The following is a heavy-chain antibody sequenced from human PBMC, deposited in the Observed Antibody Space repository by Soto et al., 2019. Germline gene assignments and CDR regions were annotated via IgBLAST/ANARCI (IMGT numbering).Heavy chain of an antibody. V-gene: IGHV4-30-4*01. J-gene: IGHJ4*02. CDR3: ARASSNSPDYFDY. CDR2: IYYTGRT. D-gene: IGHD2-15*01. Sequence: PSETLSLTCSVSGDSITTDDYYWSWVRQPPGKGLEWIGYIYYTGRTSYTPSLESRLTISIDTSKNQFSLNLGSVSAADTAVYFCARASSNSPDYFDYWGQGTLVTVSS. CDR1: GDSITTDDYY.